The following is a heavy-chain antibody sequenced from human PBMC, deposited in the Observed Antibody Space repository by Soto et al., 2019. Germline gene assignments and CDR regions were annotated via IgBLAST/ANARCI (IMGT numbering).Heavy chain of an antibody. CDR3: AHSYYDFWGGYYRFDY. V-gene: IGHV4-34*01. Sequence: SETLSLTCAVYGGSFSGYYWSWIRQPPGKGLEWIGEINHSGSTNYNPSLKSRVTISVDTSKNQFSLKLSSVTAADTAVYYCAHSYYDFWGGYYRFDYWGQGTLVTVSS. J-gene: IGHJ4*02. D-gene: IGHD3-3*01. CDR1: GGSFSGYY. CDR2: INHSGST.